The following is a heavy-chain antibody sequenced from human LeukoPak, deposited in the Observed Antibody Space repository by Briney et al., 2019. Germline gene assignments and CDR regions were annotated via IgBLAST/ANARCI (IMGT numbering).Heavy chain of an antibody. D-gene: IGHD1-26*01. CDR2: INPSGGST. CDR1: GYTFTSDY. V-gene: IGHV1-46*03. Sequence: ASVKVSCKASGYTFTSDYMHWVRQAPGQGLEWMGIINPSGGSTSYAQKFQGRVTMTRDTSTSTVYMELSSLRSEDTAVYYCARDLRELPRADAFGIWGQGTMVTVSS. CDR3: ARDLRELPRADAFGI. J-gene: IGHJ3*02.